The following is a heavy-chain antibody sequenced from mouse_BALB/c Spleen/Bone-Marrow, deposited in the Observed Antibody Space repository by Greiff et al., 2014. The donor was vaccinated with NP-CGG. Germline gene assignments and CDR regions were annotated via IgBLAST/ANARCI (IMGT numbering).Heavy chain of an antibody. J-gene: IGHJ4*01. CDR1: GYTFTSYW. CDR3: RRGWRAMDY. V-gene: IGHV1S22*01. D-gene: IGHD2-3*01. Sequence: LQQSGSELVRPGASVKLSCKASGYTFTSYWMNWMKQRPGQGLEWIGNIYPGSGSSNYDEKFKSKATLTVDTSSSTAYMQLSSLTSEDSAVYYCRRGWRAMDYWGQGTSVTVSS. CDR2: IYPGSGSS.